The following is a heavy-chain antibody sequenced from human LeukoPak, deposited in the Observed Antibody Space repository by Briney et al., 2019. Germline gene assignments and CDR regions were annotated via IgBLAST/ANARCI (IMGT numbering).Heavy chain of an antibody. V-gene: IGHV3-7*01. CDR3: AREGPGGFDN. CDR2: IKQDGSEK. D-gene: IGHD3-16*01. CDR1: GFTLHNNG. J-gene: IGHJ4*02. Sequence: GGSLRLSCAASGFTLHNNGMSWVGQAQGKGLEGVANIKQDGSEKSYLDSVKGRFTISRDNAKNSLYLEMNSLRAEDTAVFYCAREGPGGFDNWGQGTLVTVSS.